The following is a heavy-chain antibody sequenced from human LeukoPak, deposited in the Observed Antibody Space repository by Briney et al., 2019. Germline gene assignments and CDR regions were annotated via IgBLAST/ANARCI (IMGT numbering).Heavy chain of an antibody. V-gene: IGHV3-11*04. D-gene: IGHD4-17*01. Sequence: GGSLRLSCAVSGFTFSSYAMSWIRQAPGKGLEWVSYISSSGSTIYYADSVKGRFTMSRDNATNSLYLQMNSLRAEDTAVYYCARGDYGDLTLDCWGQGTLVTVSS. J-gene: IGHJ4*02. CDR3: ARGDYGDLTLDC. CDR2: ISSSGSTI. CDR1: GFTFSSYA.